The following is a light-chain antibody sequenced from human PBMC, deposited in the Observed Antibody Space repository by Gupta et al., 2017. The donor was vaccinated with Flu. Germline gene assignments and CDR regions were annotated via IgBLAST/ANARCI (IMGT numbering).Light chain of an antibody. V-gene: IGKV2-28*01. CDR2: LGS. CDR3: MQALETPIT. J-gene: IGKJ5*01. CDR1: QSLLHSNGKKY. Sequence: DIVMTQSPPSLPVTPGEPASISCRSNQSLLHSNGKKYLDWYLQKPGQSPHLLIYLGSNRASGVPDRFSGSGSGTDFILKISKVEAEDVGVYYCMQALETPITFGQGTRLEIK.